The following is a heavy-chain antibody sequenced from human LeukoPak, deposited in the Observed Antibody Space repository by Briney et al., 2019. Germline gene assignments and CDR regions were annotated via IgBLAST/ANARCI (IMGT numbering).Heavy chain of an antibody. D-gene: IGHD3-3*01. CDR3: ARDLKSIFGVVIPYFDY. CDR1: GGTFSSYA. CDR2: IIPIFGIA. J-gene: IGHJ4*02. Sequence: SVKVSCKASGGTFSSYAISWVRQAPGQGLEWMGRIIPIFGIANYAHKFQGRVTITADKSTSTAYMELSSLRSEDTAVYYCARDLKSIFGVVIPYFDYWGQGTLVTVSS. V-gene: IGHV1-69*04.